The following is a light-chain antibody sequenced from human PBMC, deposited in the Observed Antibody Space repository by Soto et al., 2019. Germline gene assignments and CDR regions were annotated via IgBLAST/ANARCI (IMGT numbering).Light chain of an antibody. V-gene: IGKV1-5*03. Sequence: DIQMTQSPSTLSASVGDIVTITCRASQSISTWLAWYQQKPGEAPKLLIYKASSLESGVPSRFSGGGSGTEFTLTISSLQPADFATYYCQQYSSYSWTFGQGTMVEVK. CDR3: QQYSSYSWT. CDR1: QSISTW. CDR2: KAS. J-gene: IGKJ1*01.